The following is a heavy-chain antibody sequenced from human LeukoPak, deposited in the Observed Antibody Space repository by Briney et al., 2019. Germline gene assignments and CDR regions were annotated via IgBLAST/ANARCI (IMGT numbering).Heavy chain of an antibody. CDR3: ARDPPRRGCSSTSCSYYMDV. D-gene: IGHD2-2*01. Sequence: PSETLSLTCTVSGGSISSYYWSWIRQPPGKGLEWIGYIYYSGSTNYNPSLKSRVTISVDTSKNQFSLKLSSVTAADTAVYYCARDPPRRGCSSTSCSYYMDVWGKGTTVTVSS. CDR1: GGSISSYY. J-gene: IGHJ6*03. CDR2: IYYSGST. V-gene: IGHV4-59*01.